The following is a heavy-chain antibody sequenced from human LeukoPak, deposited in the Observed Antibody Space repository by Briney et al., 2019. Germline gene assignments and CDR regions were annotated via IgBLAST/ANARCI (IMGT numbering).Heavy chain of an antibody. CDR2: IKQDGSEK. CDR3: ARDPSGYYYDSGFDY. V-gene: IGHV3-7*01. CDR1: GFTFRSYW. J-gene: IGHJ4*02. Sequence: PGGSLRLSCAASGFTFRSYWMSWVRQAPGKGLEWVANIKQDGSEKYYVDSVKGRFTISRDNAKNSLYLQMNSLRAEDTAVYYCARDPSGYYYDSGFDYWGQGTLVTVSS. D-gene: IGHD3-22*01.